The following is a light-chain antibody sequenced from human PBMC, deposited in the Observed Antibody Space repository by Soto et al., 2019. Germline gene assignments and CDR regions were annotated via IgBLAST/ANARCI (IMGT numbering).Light chain of an antibody. Sequence: IEMTQSTSTLAASVVDRVNITCRASQSISSWLAWYQQKPGKAPKLLIYDASSLESGVPSRFSGSGSGTEFTLTISSLQPDDFATYYCQQYNSYSGTFGQGTKVDIK. CDR3: QQYNSYSGT. V-gene: IGKV1-5*01. J-gene: IGKJ1*01. CDR1: QSISSW. CDR2: DAS.